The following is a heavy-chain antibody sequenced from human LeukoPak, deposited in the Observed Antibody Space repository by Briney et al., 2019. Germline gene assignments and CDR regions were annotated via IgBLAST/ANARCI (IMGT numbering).Heavy chain of an antibody. J-gene: IGHJ4*02. V-gene: IGHV3-23*01. CDR3: AKAPVTTCRGAFCYPFDY. D-gene: IGHD2-15*01. CDR2: ISDTGNT. CDR1: GFTLSSYA. Sequence: GGSLRLSCAASGFTLSSYAMSWVRQAPGKGLEWVSAISDTGNTYHANSVKGRFTISRDSSKNTLFLQMNRLRPEDAAVYYCAKAPVTTCRGAFCYPFDYWGLGTLVTVSS.